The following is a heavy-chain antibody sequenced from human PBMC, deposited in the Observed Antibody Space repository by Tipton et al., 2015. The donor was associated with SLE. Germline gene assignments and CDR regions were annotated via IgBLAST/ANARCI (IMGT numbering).Heavy chain of an antibody. CDR3: ARSRGGPIVEMGMDV. D-gene: IGHD2-21*01. J-gene: IGHJ6*02. CDR1: GGSISSSSYY. V-gene: IGHV4-39*07. CDR2: IYYSGST. Sequence: TLSLTCTVSGGSISSSSYYWGWIRQPPGKGLEWIGSIYYSGSTYYNPSLKSRVTISVDTSKNQFSLKLSSVTAADTAVYYCARSRGGPIVEMGMDVWGQGTTVTVSS.